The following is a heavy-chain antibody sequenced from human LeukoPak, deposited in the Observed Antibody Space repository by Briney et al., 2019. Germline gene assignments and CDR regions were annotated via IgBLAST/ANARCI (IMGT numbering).Heavy chain of an antibody. CDR1: GYTFTGYY. V-gene: IGHV1-2*02. Sequence: ASVKVSCKASGYTFTGYYMHWVRQAPGQGLEWMGWINLNSGGTNYAQKFQGRVTMTRDTSISTAYMELSRLRSDDTAVYYCARGLKMRGFDYWGQGTLVTVSS. J-gene: IGHJ4*02. CDR2: INLNSGGT. CDR3: ARGLKMRGFDY.